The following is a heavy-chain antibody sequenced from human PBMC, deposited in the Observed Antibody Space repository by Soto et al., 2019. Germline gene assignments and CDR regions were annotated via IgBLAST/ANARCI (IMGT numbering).Heavy chain of an antibody. D-gene: IGHD6-19*01. Sequence: QVQLVQSGAEEKKPGASVKVSCKASGYTFTGYAMHWVRQAPGQRLEWMGWINAGNGNTKYSQKFQGRVTITRDTSASTPYMELGSLRSEDTALYYCARAVAVPADFDYWGQGTLVTVSS. V-gene: IGHV1-3*05. CDR3: ARAVAVPADFDY. CDR1: GYTFTGYA. CDR2: INAGNGNT. J-gene: IGHJ4*02.